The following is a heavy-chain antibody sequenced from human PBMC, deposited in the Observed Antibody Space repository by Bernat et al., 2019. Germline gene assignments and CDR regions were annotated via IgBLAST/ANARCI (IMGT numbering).Heavy chain of an antibody. J-gene: IGHJ6*02. CDR3: ARESDGMDV. V-gene: IGHV3-30-3*01. CDR2: ISYDGSNK. CDR1: GFTFSSYP. Sequence: QVQLVESGGGVVQPGRSLRLSCAASGFTFSSYPMHWVRQAPGKGLEWVAVISYDGSNKYYADSVKSRFTISRDNSKNTLYLQMNSLRAEDTAVYYCARESDGMDVWGQGTTVTVSS.